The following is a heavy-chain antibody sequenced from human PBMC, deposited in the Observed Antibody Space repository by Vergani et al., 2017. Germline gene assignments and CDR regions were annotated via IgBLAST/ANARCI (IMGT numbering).Heavy chain of an antibody. J-gene: IGHJ4*02. Sequence: EVQLVESGGGLVKPGGSLRLSCAASGFTFSSYSMNLVRQAPGKGLEWVSSISSSSSYIYYADSVKGRFTISRDNAKNSLYLQMNSLRAEDTAVYYCARATRDDFWSGAFDYWGQGTLVTVSS. D-gene: IGHD3-3*01. CDR2: ISSSSSYI. V-gene: IGHV3-21*01. CDR1: GFTFSSYS. CDR3: ARATRDDFWSGAFDY.